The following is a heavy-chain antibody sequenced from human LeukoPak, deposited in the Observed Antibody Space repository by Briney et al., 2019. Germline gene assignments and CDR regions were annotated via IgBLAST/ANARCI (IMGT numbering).Heavy chain of an antibody. D-gene: IGHD6-19*01. V-gene: IGHV3-21*01. J-gene: IGHJ4*02. Sequence: PGGSLRLSCAASGFTFSSYSMNWVRQAPGKGLEWVSSISSSSSYIYYADSVKGRFTISRDNAKNSLYLQMNSLRAEDTAVYYCARESGYSSGWTKRSDYWGKGTLATVSS. CDR1: GFTFSSYS. CDR2: ISSSSSYI. CDR3: ARESGYSSGWTKRSDY.